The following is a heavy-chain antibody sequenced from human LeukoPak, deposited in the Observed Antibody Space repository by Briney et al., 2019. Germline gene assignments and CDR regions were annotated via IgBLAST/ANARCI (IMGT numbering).Heavy chain of an antibody. CDR3: ARGSPSRGYSYGLGY. Sequence: SETLSLTCAVYGGSFSGYYWSWIRQPPGKGLEWIGEINHSGSTNYNPSLKSRVTISVDTSKNQFSLKLSSVTAADTAVYYCARGSPSRGYSYGLGYRGQGTLVTVSS. D-gene: IGHD5-18*01. CDR2: INHSGST. V-gene: IGHV4-34*01. J-gene: IGHJ4*02. CDR1: GGSFSGYY.